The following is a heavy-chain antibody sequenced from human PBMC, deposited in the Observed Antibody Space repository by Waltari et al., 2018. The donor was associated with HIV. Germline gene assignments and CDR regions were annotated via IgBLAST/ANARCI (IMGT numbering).Heavy chain of an antibody. J-gene: IGHJ6*02. V-gene: IGHV4-34*01. Sequence: QVQLQQWGAGLLKPSETLSLTCAVYGESFSGYYWSWIRQPPGKGLEWIGEINHSGNTNYKSSLKSRVTISVDTSKNQFSLKLSSVTAADTAVYYCARGWNPTIFGVVASTYYYGMDVWGQGTTVTVSS. CDR3: ARGWNPTIFGVVASTYYYGMDV. CDR1: GESFSGYY. CDR2: INHSGNT. D-gene: IGHD3-3*01.